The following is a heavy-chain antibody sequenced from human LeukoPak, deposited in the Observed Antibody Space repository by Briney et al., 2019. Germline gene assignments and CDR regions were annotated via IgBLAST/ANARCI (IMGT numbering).Heavy chain of an antibody. J-gene: IGHJ3*02. CDR1: GGSISSGGYY. D-gene: IGHD5-24*01. Sequence: SQTLSLACTVSGGSISSGGYYWSWIRQHPGKGLEWIGYIYYSGSTNYNPSLKSRVTISVDTSKNQFSLKLSSVTAADTAVYYCAREMATITGRDAFDIWGQGTMVTVSS. CDR3: AREMATITGRDAFDI. V-gene: IGHV4-31*03. CDR2: IYYSGST.